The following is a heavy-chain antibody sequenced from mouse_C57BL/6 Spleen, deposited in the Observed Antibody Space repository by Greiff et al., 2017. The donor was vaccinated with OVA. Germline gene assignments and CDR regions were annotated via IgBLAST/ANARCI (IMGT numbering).Heavy chain of an antibody. V-gene: IGHV1-69*01. CDR2: IDPSDSYT. CDR1: GYTFTSYW. Sequence: VQLKQPGAELVMPGASVKLSCKASGYTFTSYWMHWVKQRPGQGLEWIGEIDPSDSYTNYNQKFKGKSTLTVDKSSSTAYMQLSSLTSEDSAVYYCARADYYGSSLHWYFDVWGTGTTVTVSS. J-gene: IGHJ1*03. D-gene: IGHD1-1*01. CDR3: ARADYYGSSLHWYFDV.